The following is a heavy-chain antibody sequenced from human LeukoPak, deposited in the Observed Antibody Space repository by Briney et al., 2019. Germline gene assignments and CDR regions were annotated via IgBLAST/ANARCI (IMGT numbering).Heavy chain of an antibody. CDR3: ASRPSYYDFWSGYYPNWFDP. D-gene: IGHD3-3*01. CDR1: GGSISSSNW. CDR2: IYHSGST. Sequence: AETLSLTCAVSGGSISSSNWWSWVRQPPGEGLEWIGEIYHSGSTNYNPSLKSRVTISVDKSKNQFSLKLSSVTAADTAVYYCASRPSYYDFWSGYYPNWFDPWGQGTLVTVSS. J-gene: IGHJ5*02. V-gene: IGHV4-4*02.